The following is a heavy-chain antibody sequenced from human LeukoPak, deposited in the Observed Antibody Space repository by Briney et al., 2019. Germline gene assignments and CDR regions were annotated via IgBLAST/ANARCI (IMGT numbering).Heavy chain of an antibody. V-gene: IGHV3-74*01. Sequence: GGSLRLSCAASGFTLSSYWMHWVRQAPGKGLVWVSRINSDGSSTSYADSVKGRFTISRDNAKNTLYLQMNSLRAEDTAVYYCARAGDGYNYGYFDYWGQGTLVTVSS. D-gene: IGHD5-12*01. CDR2: INSDGSST. CDR1: GFTLSSYW. J-gene: IGHJ4*02. CDR3: ARAGDGYNYGYFDY.